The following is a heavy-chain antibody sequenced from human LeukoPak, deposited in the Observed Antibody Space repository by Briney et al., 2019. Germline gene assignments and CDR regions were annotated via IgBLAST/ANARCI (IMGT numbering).Heavy chain of an antibody. V-gene: IGHV1-69*04. CDR2: IIPILGIA. CDR3: ARAALGGSGSRPPAF. CDR1: GGTFSSYA. Sequence: SVKVSCKASGGTFSSYAISWVRQAPGQGLEWMGRIIPILGIANYAQKFQGRVTITADKSTSTAYMELSSLRSEDTAVYYCARAALGGSGSRPPAFWGQGTLVTVSS. D-gene: IGHD3-10*01. J-gene: IGHJ4*02.